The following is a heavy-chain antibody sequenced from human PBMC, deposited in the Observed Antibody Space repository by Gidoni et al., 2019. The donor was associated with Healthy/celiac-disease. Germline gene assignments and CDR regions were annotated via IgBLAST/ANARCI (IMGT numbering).Heavy chain of an antibody. J-gene: IGHJ4*02. V-gene: IGHV3-33*01. CDR3: AREIYSSSPPGGFDY. CDR1: GFTFSSYG. D-gene: IGHD6-6*01. Sequence: QVQLVESGGGVVQPGRSLRLPCAASGFTFSSYGMHWVRQAPGKGLEWVAVIWYDGSNKYYADSVKGRFTISRDNSKNTLYLQMNSLRAEDTAVYYCAREIYSSSPPGGFDYWGQGTLVTVSS. CDR2: IWYDGSNK.